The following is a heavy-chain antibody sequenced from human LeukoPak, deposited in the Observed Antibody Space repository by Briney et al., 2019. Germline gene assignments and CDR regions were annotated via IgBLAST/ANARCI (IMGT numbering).Heavy chain of an antibody. Sequence: SDTLSLTCAVSGVPFSNYYWSSVRQSPRQGLEWLGEINHSGYTNYNPSLKSRVTMSIDTSKNQFSLRLTSVTAADTGVYYCTRAVAGHPDWGQGTLVTVSS. CDR2: INHSGYT. CDR1: GVPFSNYY. CDR3: TRAVAGHPD. J-gene: IGHJ4*02. D-gene: IGHD5-12*01. V-gene: IGHV4-34*01.